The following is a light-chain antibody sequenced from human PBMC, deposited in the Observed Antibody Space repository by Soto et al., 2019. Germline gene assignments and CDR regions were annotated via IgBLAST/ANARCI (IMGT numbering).Light chain of an antibody. CDR2: EVF. CDR1: SSDVGGYNY. V-gene: IGLV2-8*01. Sequence: QSVLTQPPSASGSPGQSVTISCAGTSSDVGGYNYVSWYQKHPGKAPKLLIYEVFQRPSGVPDHFSGSKSGDTASLTVSGLQAEDEADYFCSSYSGSDNFVVFGGGTKLTVL. CDR3: SSYSGSDNFVV. J-gene: IGLJ3*02.